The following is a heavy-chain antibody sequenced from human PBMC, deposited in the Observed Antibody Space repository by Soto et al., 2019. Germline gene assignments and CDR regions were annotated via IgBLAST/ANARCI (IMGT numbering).Heavy chain of an antibody. CDR1: GGSISGSY. CDR3: ARSVAVPGAHIDY. Sequence: SETLSLTCSVSGGSISGSYWSWIRQSPGKGLEWLGYVYYTGSTNYSPSLRSRVSISVDTSKNEFSLRLSSVTAADTAVYFCARSVAVPGAHIDYWGQGTQVAVSS. CDR2: VYYTGST. J-gene: IGHJ4*02. D-gene: IGHD6-19*01. V-gene: IGHV4-59*01.